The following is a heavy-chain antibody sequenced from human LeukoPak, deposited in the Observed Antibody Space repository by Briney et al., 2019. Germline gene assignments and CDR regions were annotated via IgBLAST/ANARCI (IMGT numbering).Heavy chain of an antibody. V-gene: IGHV1-69*05. CDR2: IIPIFGTA. J-gene: IGHJ5*02. D-gene: IGHD3-22*01. CDR1: GGTFSSYA. Sequence: SVKVPCKASGGTFSSYAISCVRQAPGQGLEWMGGIIPIFGTANYAQKFQGRVTITTDESTSTAYMELSSLRSEDTAVYYCARRHYYDSSGYYYDWFDPWDQGTLVTVSS. CDR3: ARRHYYDSSGYYYDWFDP.